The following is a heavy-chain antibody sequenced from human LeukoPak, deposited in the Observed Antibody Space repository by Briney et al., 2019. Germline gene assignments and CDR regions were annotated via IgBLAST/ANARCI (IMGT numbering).Heavy chain of an antibody. CDR2: IYYSGST. CDR1: GGSISSSSYY. CDR3: AKESYYYDSSGTMKYYFDY. J-gene: IGHJ4*02. D-gene: IGHD3-22*01. Sequence: SETLSLTCTVSGGSISSSSYYWGWIRQPPGKGLEWIGSIYYSGSTYYNPSLKSRVTISVDTSKNQFSLKLSSVTAADTAVYYCAKESYYYDSSGTMKYYFDYWGQGTLVTVSS. V-gene: IGHV4-39*07.